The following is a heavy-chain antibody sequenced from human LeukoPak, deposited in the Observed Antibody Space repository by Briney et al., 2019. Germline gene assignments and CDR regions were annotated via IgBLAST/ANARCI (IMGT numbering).Heavy chain of an antibody. Sequence: PSETLSPTCAVSGGSISSGGYSWSWIRQPPGKGLEWIGYIYHSGSTYYNPSLKSRVTISVDRSKNQFSLKLSSVTAADTAVYYCARGEVHLGFDYWGQGTLVTVSS. V-gene: IGHV4-30-2*01. CDR3: ARGEVHLGFDY. J-gene: IGHJ4*02. D-gene: IGHD1-26*01. CDR2: IYHSGST. CDR1: GGSISSGGYS.